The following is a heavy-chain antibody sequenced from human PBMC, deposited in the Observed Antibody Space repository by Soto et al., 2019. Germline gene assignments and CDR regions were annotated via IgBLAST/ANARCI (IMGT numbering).Heavy chain of an antibody. CDR3: AGDRRGAFGFGV. D-gene: IGHD3-10*01. CDR2: IFSSGNT. J-gene: IGHJ3*01. CDR1: GASLSSDDYY. Sequence: QVRLQESGPGLVKPSQTLSLTCTVSGASLSSDDYYWSWIRQYPGEGLEWIAYIFSSGNTYYSPPRKSRVTTSVDKSKNQFSLNVTSVTVADTAVYYCAGDRRGAFGFGVWGQGTMVTVSS. V-gene: IGHV4-31*04.